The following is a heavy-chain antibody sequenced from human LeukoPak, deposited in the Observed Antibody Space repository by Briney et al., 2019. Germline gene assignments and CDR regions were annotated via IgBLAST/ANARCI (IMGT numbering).Heavy chain of an antibody. Sequence: PSETLSLTCTVSGGSISNYYWSWIRQPPGKGLEWIGYIYYSGSTNYNPSLKSRVTISVDTSKNQFSLKLSSVTAADTAVYYCARVGGTNYYYYGMDVWGQGTTVTVPS. D-gene: IGHD1-26*01. CDR3: ARVGGTNYYYYGMDV. J-gene: IGHJ6*02. V-gene: IGHV4-59*01. CDR2: IYYSGST. CDR1: GGSISNYY.